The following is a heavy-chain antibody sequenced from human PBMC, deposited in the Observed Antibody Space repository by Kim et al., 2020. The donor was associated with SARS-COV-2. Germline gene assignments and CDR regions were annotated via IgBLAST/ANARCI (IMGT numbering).Heavy chain of an antibody. CDR3: ARRYCSSTSCSTPTSYYYGMDV. CDR1: GYSFTSYW. V-gene: IGHV5-10-1*01. J-gene: IGHJ6*02. D-gene: IGHD2-2*01. Sequence: GESLKISCKGSGYSFTSYWLTWVRQMPGKGLEWMGRIDPSDSYTNYSPSFQGHVTISADKSISTAYLQWSSLKASDTAMYYCARRYCSSTSCSTPTSYYYGMDVWGQGTTVTVS. CDR2: IDPSDSYT.